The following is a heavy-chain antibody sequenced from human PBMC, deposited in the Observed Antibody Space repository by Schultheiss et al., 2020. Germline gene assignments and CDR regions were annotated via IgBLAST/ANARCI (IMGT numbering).Heavy chain of an antibody. V-gene: IGHV4-38-2*02. J-gene: IGHJ4*02. CDR1: GGSISSGYY. Sequence: SETLSLTCTVSGGSISSGYYWGWIRQPPGKGLEWIGSIYHSGSTYYNPSLKSRVTISVDTSKNQFSLKLSSVTAADTAVYYCARVRATKHYDTNLGYWGQGTLVTVSS. D-gene: IGHD3-9*01. CDR3: ARVRATKHYDTNLGY. CDR2: IYHSGST.